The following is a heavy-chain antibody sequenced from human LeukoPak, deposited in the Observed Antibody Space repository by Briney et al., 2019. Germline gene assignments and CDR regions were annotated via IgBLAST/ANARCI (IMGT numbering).Heavy chain of an antibody. Sequence: GGSLRLSCAASGFTFSSYWMHWVRQAPGKGLVWASRINSDGSSTSYADSVKGRFTISRDNAKNTLYLQMNSLRAEDTAVYYCARWELLHWYFDLWGRGTLVTVSS. J-gene: IGHJ2*01. V-gene: IGHV3-74*01. CDR2: INSDGSST. D-gene: IGHD1-26*01. CDR1: GFTFSSYW. CDR3: ARWELLHWYFDL.